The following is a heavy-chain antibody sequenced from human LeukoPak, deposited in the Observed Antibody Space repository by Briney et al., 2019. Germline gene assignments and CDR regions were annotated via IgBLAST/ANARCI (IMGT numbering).Heavy chain of an antibody. J-gene: IGHJ4*02. D-gene: IGHD3-16*01. Sequence: SETLSLTCTVSGASISSSFWTWIRQSPGKGLEWLAYIYYTGSTNLNPSLKSRLTISVDTSKNQFSLRLSSVTAADTAIYYCARGGVLKSVDYWGQGTLVAVSS. CDR1: GASISSSF. CDR3: ARGGVLKSVDY. V-gene: IGHV4-59*01. CDR2: IYYTGST.